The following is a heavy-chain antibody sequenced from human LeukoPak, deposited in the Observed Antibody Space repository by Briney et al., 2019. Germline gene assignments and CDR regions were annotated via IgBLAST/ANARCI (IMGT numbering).Heavy chain of an antibody. CDR3: ATQFEGISVPGR. J-gene: IGHJ4*02. V-gene: IGHV3-23*01. D-gene: IGHD6-19*01. CDR1: GFTFSSYA. CDR2: ISGSGSST. Sequence: GGSLRLSCAASGFTFSSYAMSWVRQAPGKGLEWVSGISGSGSSTYYADLVRGRFTISRDNSKNTLYLQMNSLRAEDTAVYYCATQFEGISVPGRWGQGTLVTVSS.